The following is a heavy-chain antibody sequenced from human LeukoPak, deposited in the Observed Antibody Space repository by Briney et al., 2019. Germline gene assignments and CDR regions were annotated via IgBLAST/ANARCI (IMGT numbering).Heavy chain of an antibody. D-gene: IGHD3-22*01. V-gene: IGHV4-34*01. CDR2: INHSGST. CDR1: GGSLSGYY. J-gene: IGHJ4*02. Sequence: SETLSLTCAVYGGSLSGYYWSWIRQPPGKGLEWIGEINHSGSTNYNPSLKSRVTISVDTSKNQFSLKLSSVTAADTAVYYCAGRDYYDSSGYYHFDYWGQGTLVTVSS. CDR3: AGRDYYDSSGYYHFDY.